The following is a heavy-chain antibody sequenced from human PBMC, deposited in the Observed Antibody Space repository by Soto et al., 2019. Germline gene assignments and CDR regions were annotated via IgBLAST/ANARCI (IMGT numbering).Heavy chain of an antibody. V-gene: IGHV3-30-3*01. CDR3: ARDQRGGWYLFDY. Sequence: QVQLVESGGGVVQPGRSLRLSCAASGFTFSSYAMHWVRQAPGKGLEWVAVISYDGSNKYYADSVKGRFTISRDNSKNTLYLQMNSLRAEDTAVYYCARDQRGGWYLFDYWGQGTLVTVSS. J-gene: IGHJ4*02. CDR2: ISYDGSNK. D-gene: IGHD6-19*01. CDR1: GFTFSSYA.